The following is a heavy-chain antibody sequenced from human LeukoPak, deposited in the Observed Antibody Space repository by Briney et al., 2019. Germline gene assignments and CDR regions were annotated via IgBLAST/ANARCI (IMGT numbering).Heavy chain of an antibody. CDR3: ARLTGTWFDP. D-gene: IGHD3-10*01. J-gene: IGHJ5*02. CDR2: IYTSGST. V-gene: IGHV4-61*02. Sequence: SETLSLTCTVSGGSISSGSYYWSWIRQPAGKGLEWIGRIYTSGSTNYNPSLKSRVTISVDTSKNQFSLKLSSVTAADTAVYYCARLTGTWFDPWGQGTLVTVSS. CDR1: GGSISSGSYY.